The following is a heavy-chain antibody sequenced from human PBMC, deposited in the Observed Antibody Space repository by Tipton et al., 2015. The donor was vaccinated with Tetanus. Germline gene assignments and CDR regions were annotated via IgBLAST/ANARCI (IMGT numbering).Heavy chain of an antibody. CDR3: ARGRGLGAHEYFEH. Sequence: QLVQSGAEVKKPGASVKVSCKASGYTFTHYGVNWVRQAPGQGLEWMGWISAFNENVNYAEKFRGRLTRTTDMSTGTVSMDLRSLKSDDTAIYYCARGRGLGAHEYFEHGGQGTLVTVSS. CDR1: GYTFTHYG. J-gene: IGHJ5*02. V-gene: IGHV1-18*01. D-gene: IGHD3/OR15-3a*01. CDR2: ISAFNENV.